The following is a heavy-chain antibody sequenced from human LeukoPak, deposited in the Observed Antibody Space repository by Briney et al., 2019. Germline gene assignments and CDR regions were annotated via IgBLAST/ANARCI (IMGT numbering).Heavy chain of an antibody. CDR2: INPNSGGT. Sequence: ASVKVSYKASGYTFTGYYMHWVRQAPGQGLEWMGWINPNSGGTNYAQKFQGRVTMTRDTSISTAYMELSRLRSDDTAVYYCASSPFYYGSGSYFNWFDPWGQGTLVTVSS. V-gene: IGHV1-2*02. CDR1: GYTFTGYY. J-gene: IGHJ5*02. CDR3: ASSPFYYGSGSYFNWFDP. D-gene: IGHD3-10*01.